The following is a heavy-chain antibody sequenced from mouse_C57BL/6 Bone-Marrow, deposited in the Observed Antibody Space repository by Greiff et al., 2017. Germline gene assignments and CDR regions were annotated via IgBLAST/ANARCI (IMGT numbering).Heavy chain of an antibody. CDR2: MYPGDGDT. CDR3: ARGIYQGAMDY. J-gene: IGHJ4*01. V-gene: IGHV1-82*01. Sequence: QVQLQQSGPELVKPGASVKISCKASGYAFSSSWMNWVKQRPGKGLEWIGRMYPGDGDTNYNGKFKGKATLTADKSSSTAYMQLSSLTSEDSAVYFCARGIYQGAMDYWGQGTSVTVSS. CDR1: GYAFSSSW.